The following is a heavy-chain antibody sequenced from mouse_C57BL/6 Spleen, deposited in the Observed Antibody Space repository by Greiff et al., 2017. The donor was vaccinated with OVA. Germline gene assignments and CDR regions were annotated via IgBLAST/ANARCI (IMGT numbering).Heavy chain of an antibody. CDR1: GYTFTSYW. Sequence: VQLQQPGAELVNPGASVKMSCKASGYTFTSYWITWVKQRPGQGLEWIGDIYPGSGSTNYNEKFKSKATLTVDTSSSTAYMQLSSLTSEDSAVYYCASSLITTVVATSYFDYWGQGTTLTVSS. CDR2: IYPGSGST. CDR3: ASSLITTVVATSYFDY. V-gene: IGHV1-55*01. J-gene: IGHJ2*01. D-gene: IGHD1-1*01.